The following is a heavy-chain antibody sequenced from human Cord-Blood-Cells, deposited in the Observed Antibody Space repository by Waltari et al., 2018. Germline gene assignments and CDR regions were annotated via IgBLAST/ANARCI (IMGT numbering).Heavy chain of an antibody. CDR3: AREQKIPVDTYWYFDL. Sequence: QVQLQESGPGLVKPSGTLSLTCAVSGGSISSSNWWSWVRQPPGKGLEWIGEIYHSGSTNYNPSLKSRVTILVDKSKNQFSLKLSSVTAADTAVYYCAREQKIPVDTYWYFDLWGRGTLVTVSS. CDR1: GGSISSSNW. J-gene: IGHJ2*01. V-gene: IGHV4-4*02. CDR2: IYHSGST.